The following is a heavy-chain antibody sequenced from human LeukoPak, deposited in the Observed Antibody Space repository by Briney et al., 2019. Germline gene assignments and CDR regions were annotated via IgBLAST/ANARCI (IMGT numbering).Heavy chain of an antibody. CDR3: ARGVATINFDY. CDR1: GGSISGDSYY. CDR2: IYTSGST. V-gene: IGHV4-61*02. Sequence: SETLSLTCTVSGGSISGDSYYWGWIRQPAGKGLEWIGRIYTSGSTNYNPSLKSRVTISLDTSKNQFSLKLNSVTAADTAVYYCARGVATINFDYWGQGTLVTVSS. J-gene: IGHJ4*02. D-gene: IGHD5-24*01.